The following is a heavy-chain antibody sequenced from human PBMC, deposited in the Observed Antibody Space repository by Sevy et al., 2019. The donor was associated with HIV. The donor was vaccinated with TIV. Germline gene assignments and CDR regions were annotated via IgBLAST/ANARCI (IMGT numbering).Heavy chain of an antibody. V-gene: IGHV3-30-3*01. J-gene: IGHJ4*01. Sequence: GGSLRLSCAASGFTFSSYAMHWVRQAPGKGLEWVSVISYDGSNKYYADSVKGRFTISRDDSKNTLYLQMNSLRAEDTAAYYCERESIAARGAFDYWGQGTLVTVSS. CDR2: ISYDGSNK. D-gene: IGHD6-6*01. CDR3: ERESIAARGAFDY. CDR1: GFTFSSYA.